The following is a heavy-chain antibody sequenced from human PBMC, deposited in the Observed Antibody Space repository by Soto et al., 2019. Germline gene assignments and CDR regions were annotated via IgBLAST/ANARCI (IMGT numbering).Heavy chain of an antibody. J-gene: IGHJ6*02. V-gene: IGHV4-31*03. CDR2: IYYSGST. CDR1: GGSISSGGYY. CDR3: ARVDRSSTSCSTNYYYYGMDV. Sequence: PSETLSLTCTVSGGSISSGGYYWSWIRQHPGKGLEWIGYIYYSGSTYYNPSLKSRVTISVDTSKNQFSLKLSSVTAADTAVYYCARVDRSSTSCSTNYYYYGMDVSGQGTTVTVSS. D-gene: IGHD2-2*01.